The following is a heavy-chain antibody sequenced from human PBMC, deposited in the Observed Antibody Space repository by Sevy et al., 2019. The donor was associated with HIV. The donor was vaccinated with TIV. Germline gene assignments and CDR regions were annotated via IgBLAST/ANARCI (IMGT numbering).Heavy chain of an antibody. CDR2: IYYSGST. CDR3: ARDRSATDWLPYGMDV. J-gene: IGHJ6*02. D-gene: IGHD3-9*01. V-gene: IGHV4-30-4*01. CDR1: GGSISSGDYY. Sequence: SETLSLTCTVSGGSISSGDYYWSWIRQPPGKGLEWIGHIYYSGSTYYNPSLKSRVTISVDTSKNQFSLKLSSVTAADTAVYYCARDRSATDWLPYGMDVWGQWTTVTVSS.